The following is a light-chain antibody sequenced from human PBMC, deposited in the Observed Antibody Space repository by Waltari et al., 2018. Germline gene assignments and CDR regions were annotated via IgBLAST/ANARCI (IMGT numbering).Light chain of an antibody. CDR3: SSFTSGNTWV. CDR2: EVT. Sequence: QSALTQPPSVSGSPGQSVTISCTGASSDVGSYNRVSWYQQPPGTVPKLLIYEVTNRPSGVPDRFSGSKSGNTASLTISGLQAEDEGDYYCSSFTSGNTWVFGGGTKLTVL. CDR1: SSDVGSYNR. J-gene: IGLJ3*02. V-gene: IGLV2-18*02.